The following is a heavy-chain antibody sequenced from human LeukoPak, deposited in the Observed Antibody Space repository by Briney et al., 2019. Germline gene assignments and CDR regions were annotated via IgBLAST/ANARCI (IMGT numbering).Heavy chain of an antibody. CDR3: AKEHSGYDLGYFDY. J-gene: IGHJ4*02. CDR1: GFTFSSYG. D-gene: IGHD5-12*01. CDR2: IWYDGSNK. V-gene: IGHV3-33*06. Sequence: PGGSLRLSCVASGFTFSSYGMHWVRQAPGKGLEWVAVIWYDGSNKYYADSVKGRFTISRDNSKNTLYLQMNSLRAEDTAVYYCAKEHSGYDLGYFDYWGQGTLVTVSS.